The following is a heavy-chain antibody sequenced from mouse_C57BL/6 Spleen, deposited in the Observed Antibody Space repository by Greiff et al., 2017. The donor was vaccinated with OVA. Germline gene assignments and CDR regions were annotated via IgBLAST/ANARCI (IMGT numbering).Heavy chain of an antibody. D-gene: IGHD1-1*02. CDR3: ARGESGDFDY. Sequence: EVQRVESGGGLVQPGGSLSLSCAASGFTFTDYYMSWVRQPPGKALEWLGFIRNKANGYTTEYSASVKGRFTISRDNSQSILYLQMNALRAEDSATYYCARGESGDFDYWGQGTTLTVSS. CDR2: IRNKANGYTT. V-gene: IGHV7-3*01. J-gene: IGHJ2*01. CDR1: GFTFTDYY.